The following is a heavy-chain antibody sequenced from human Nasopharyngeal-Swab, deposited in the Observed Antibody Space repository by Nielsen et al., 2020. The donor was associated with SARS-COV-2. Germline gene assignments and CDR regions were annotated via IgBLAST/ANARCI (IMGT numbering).Heavy chain of an antibody. J-gene: IGHJ4*01. CDR3: ARHSSLFLSDSSVYFPLDY. CDR2: IYPRDSDT. V-gene: IGHV5-51*01. CDR1: GYGFDNYW. D-gene: IGHD3-22*01. Sequence: NVSCKASGYGFDNYWIGWVRQILGKDLEWIGIIYPRDSDTRYNPSFQGQVTISADKSINTAYLQWSRLRASDTAMYYCARHSSLFLSDSSVYFPLDYWGHGTRVTVSS.